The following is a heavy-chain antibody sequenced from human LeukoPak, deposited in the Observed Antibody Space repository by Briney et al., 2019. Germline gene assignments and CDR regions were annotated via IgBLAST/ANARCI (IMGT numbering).Heavy chain of an antibody. D-gene: IGHD3-22*01. Sequence: SVKVSCKASGGTFSTYAISWVRQAPGQGLEWMGRIIPILGIANYAQKFQGRVTITADKSTSTAYMELSSLRSEDTAVYYCARDPDSSGYYYEDDYWGQGTLVTVSS. CDR2: IIPILGIA. CDR1: GGTFSTYA. CDR3: ARDPDSSGYYYEDDY. V-gene: IGHV1-69*04. J-gene: IGHJ4*02.